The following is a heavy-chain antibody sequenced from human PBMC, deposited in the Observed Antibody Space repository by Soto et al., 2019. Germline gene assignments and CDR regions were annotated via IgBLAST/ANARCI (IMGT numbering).Heavy chain of an antibody. J-gene: IGHJ4*02. Sequence: SETLSLTCTVSGGSVSSGIYYWSWIRQPPGKGLEWIGYIYYSWSTNYNPSLKSRVTISVDTSKNQYSLKLSSVTAADTAVYYCARDQAVAGYLDYWGQGTLVTVSS. V-gene: IGHV4-61*01. CDR3: ARDQAVAGYLDY. CDR2: IYYSWST. D-gene: IGHD6-19*01. CDR1: GGSVSSGIYY.